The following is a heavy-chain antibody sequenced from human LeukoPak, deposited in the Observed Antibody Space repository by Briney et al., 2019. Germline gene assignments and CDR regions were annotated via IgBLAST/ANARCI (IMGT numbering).Heavy chain of an antibody. CDR2: IGIAGDT. Sequence: PGGSLRLSCAASGFTFSSYDMHWVRQTTGKGLEWVSSIGIAGDTYYPGSVKGRFTISGDNSENTLYLQMNGLTAEDTAMYYCARDSYQDYYGRFDPWGQGTLVIVSS. J-gene: IGHJ5*02. CDR3: ARDSYQDYYGRFDP. V-gene: IGHV3-13*01. D-gene: IGHD3-10*01. CDR1: GFTFSSYD.